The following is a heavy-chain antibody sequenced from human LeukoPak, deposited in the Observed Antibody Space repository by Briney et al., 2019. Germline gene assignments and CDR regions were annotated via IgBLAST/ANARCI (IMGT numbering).Heavy chain of an antibody. Sequence: SETLSLTCAVTSGSITNNWWTWVRQPPGKGLEWIGEISQSARTNYNPSLKSRVTLSIDKSRNQFSLPMISVTAADTAVYYCAGVRLGNTGLSEYFEYWGQGTLVTVSS. J-gene: IGHJ1*01. D-gene: IGHD3-16*01. V-gene: IGHV4-4*02. CDR1: SGSITNNW. CDR2: ISQSART. CDR3: AGVRLGNTGLSEYFEY.